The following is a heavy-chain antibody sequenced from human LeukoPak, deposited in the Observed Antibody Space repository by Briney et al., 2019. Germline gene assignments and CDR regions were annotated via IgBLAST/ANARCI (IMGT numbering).Heavy chain of an antibody. CDR1: GGSISSSTYF. Sequence: ASETLSLTCTLSGGSISSSTYFWGWIRQPPGKGLEWIATIYYSGSTYYNPSLKSRVTISVDTSKNHFSLKLSSVTAADTAVYYCARLVGIAAHHFDYWGQGTLVTVSS. J-gene: IGHJ4*02. D-gene: IGHD6-25*01. V-gene: IGHV4-39*02. CDR2: IYYSGST. CDR3: ARLVGIAAHHFDY.